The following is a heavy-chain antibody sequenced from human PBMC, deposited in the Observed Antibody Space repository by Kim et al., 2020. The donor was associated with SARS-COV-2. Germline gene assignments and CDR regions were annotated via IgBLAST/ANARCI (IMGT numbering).Heavy chain of an antibody. CDR1: RFTFSSFP. D-gene: IGHD3-10*01. CDR2: ILYNGSKK. Sequence: GGSLRLSCSASRFTFSSFPMHWVRQAPGKGLEWVASILYNGSKKYYGDSVKGRFTISRDNFKSTLYLDMNNLKREDSGVYYCARGQWFGESYGVDVWGQGTTVTVS. J-gene: IGHJ6*02. CDR3: ARGQWFGESYGVDV. V-gene: IGHV3-30*02.